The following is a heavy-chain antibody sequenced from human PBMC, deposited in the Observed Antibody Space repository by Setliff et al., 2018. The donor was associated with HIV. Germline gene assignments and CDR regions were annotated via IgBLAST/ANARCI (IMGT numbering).Heavy chain of an antibody. CDR1: GGSISSHY. J-gene: IGHJ6*02. V-gene: IGHV4-59*08. Sequence: KTSETLSLTCTVSGGSISSHYWGWLRQPPGKGLEWIGSISYTGGTNHNPSLQSRVTMSIDTSKDQFSLNLNSVTAADTAVYYCARGGPTVAFGLDVWGQGTTVTVSS. CDR2: ISYTGGT. D-gene: IGHD4-17*01. CDR3: ARGGPTVAFGLDV.